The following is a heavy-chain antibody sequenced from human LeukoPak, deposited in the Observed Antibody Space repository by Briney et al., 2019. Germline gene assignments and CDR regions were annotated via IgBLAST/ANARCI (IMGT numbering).Heavy chain of an antibody. Sequence: GGSLSLSCAASGFTFSSYAMSWVRQAPGKGLEWVSAISGSGGSTYYADSVKGRFTISRDNSKNTLYLQMNSLRAEDTAVYYCAKDPGMSYYDSSGYSRWGQGTLVTVSS. V-gene: IGHV3-23*01. D-gene: IGHD3-22*01. CDR3: AKDPGMSYYDSSGYSR. J-gene: IGHJ4*02. CDR2: ISGSGGST. CDR1: GFTFSSYA.